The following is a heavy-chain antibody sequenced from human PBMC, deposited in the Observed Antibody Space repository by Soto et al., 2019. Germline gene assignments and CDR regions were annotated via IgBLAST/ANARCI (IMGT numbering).Heavy chain of an antibody. J-gene: IGHJ4*02. CDR1: GFTFSDYY. CDR2: ISSSGSII. Sequence: PGGSLRLSCAASGFTFSDYYMSWIRQAPGKGLEWVSYISSSGSIIYYADSVKGRFTISRDNAKNSLHLQMNSLRAEDTAVYYCARDVVYYDSYGYFDYWGQGALVTVS. D-gene: IGHD3-22*01. CDR3: ARDVVYYDSYGYFDY. V-gene: IGHV3-11*01.